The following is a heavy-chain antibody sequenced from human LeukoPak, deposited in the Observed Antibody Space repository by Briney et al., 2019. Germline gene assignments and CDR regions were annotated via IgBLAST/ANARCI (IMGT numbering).Heavy chain of an antibody. CDR2: ISGSGSTI. Sequence: GGSLRLSCADSEFTIRDHYVSWIRQAPGKGLEWVSYISGSGSTIYYGDSVKGRFTISRDDAKKSVYLQMNSLRAEDTAVYYCAGGRYTALDYWGQGTLVTVSS. CDR1: EFTIRDHY. V-gene: IGHV3-11*04. CDR3: AGGRYTALDY. D-gene: IGHD5-18*01. J-gene: IGHJ4*02.